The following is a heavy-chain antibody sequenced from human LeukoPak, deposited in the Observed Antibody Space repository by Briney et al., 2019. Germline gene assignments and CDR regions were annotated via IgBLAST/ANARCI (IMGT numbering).Heavy chain of an antibody. CDR2: INPNSGGT. D-gene: IGHD1-26*01. CDR1: GYTFTGYF. J-gene: IGHJ4*02. CDR3: ARGSYYHPEY. V-gene: IGHV1-2*02. Sequence: ASVNVSCKASGYTFTGYFMHLVRLAPGQGLEWMGWINPNSGGTNYAQKFQGSVTMTRDTSISTVYVELSRLRSDDTAVYYCARGSYYHPEYWGQGTLVTVSS.